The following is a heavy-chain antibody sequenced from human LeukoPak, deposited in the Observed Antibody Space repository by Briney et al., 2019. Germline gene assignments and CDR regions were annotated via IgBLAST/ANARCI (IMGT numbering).Heavy chain of an antibody. D-gene: IGHD5-18*01. V-gene: IGHV4-38-2*02. J-gene: IGHJ4*02. CDR1: GYSISSGYY. CDR2: IYYSGST. CDR3: ARSVDTAMAFDY. Sequence: SETLSLTCTVSGYSISSGYYWGWIRQPPGKGLEWIGSIYYSGSTYYNPSLKSRVTIPVDTSKNQFSLKLSSVTAADTAVYYCARSVDTAMAFDYWGQGTLVTVSS.